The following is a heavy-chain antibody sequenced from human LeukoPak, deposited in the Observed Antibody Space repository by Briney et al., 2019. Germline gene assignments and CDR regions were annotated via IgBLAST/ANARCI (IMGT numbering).Heavy chain of an antibody. CDR1: GFTFSSYA. CDR3: AKDGVLRGYCSSTSCFFDY. D-gene: IGHD2-2*01. Sequence: PGGSLRLSCAASGFTFSSYAMSWVRQAPGKGLEWVSAISGSGGSTYYADSVKGRFTISRDNSKNTLYLQMNSLRAEDTAVYYCAKDGVLRGYCSSTSCFFDYWGQGTLVTVSS. V-gene: IGHV3-23*01. CDR2: ISGSGGST. J-gene: IGHJ4*02.